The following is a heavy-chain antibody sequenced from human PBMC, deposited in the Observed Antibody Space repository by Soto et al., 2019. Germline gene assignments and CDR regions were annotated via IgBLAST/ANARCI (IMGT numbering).Heavy chain of an antibody. Sequence: PGGSLRLSCVASGFSFCNYNMNWVRQAPGKGLEWVSYITDSSDTVHYADSVRGRFTISRDNAESSLYLQMNSLRDEDTAVYFCARDFGHGYYLDYWGRGTLVTVYS. D-gene: IGHD3-3*01. CDR1: GFSFCNYN. V-gene: IGHV3-48*02. CDR3: ARDFGHGYYLDY. CDR2: ITDSSDTV. J-gene: IGHJ4*02.